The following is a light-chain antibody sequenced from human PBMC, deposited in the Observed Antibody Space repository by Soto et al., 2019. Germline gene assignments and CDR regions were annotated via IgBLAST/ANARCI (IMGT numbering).Light chain of an antibody. J-gene: IGLJ2*01. Sequence: QYVLTQPPSASGTPGQRVTISCSGSSGNIGINYVYWYQQLPGTAPKLLIYRNNQRPSGVPDRFSGSKSGTSASLAISGLRSEDEADYYCAAWDDSLSGVVFGGGTKLTDL. CDR2: RNN. CDR3: AAWDDSLSGVV. V-gene: IGLV1-47*01. CDR1: SGNIGINY.